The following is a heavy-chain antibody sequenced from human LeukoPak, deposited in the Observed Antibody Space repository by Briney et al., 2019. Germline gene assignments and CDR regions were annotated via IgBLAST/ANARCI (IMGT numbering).Heavy chain of an antibody. D-gene: IGHD5-24*01. J-gene: IGHJ2*01. CDR3: PRPARQDAYNGHYWYFDL. Sequence: PSETLSLTCTVSGGSITNYYWNWIRQPPGKDLEWIGCVSYSGRTHYSSALKSRVTISVDTSKNQFSLNLRSVTAADTAVYTCPRPARQDAYNGHYWYFDLWGRGTLVTVSS. CDR2: VSYSGRT. V-gene: IGHV4-59*01. CDR1: GGSITNYY.